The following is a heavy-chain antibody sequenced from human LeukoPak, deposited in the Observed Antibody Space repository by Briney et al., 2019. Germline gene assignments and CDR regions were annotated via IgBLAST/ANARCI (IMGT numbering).Heavy chain of an antibody. CDR3: VKEELAYCGGDCFGEYFQD. V-gene: IGHV3-23*01. Sequence: GGSLRLSCAAAGITFDSYAMSWVRQAPGKGLEWISVISGSGGRTSYADSVKGRFIISRNNSKNTLHLQMHSLRAEDTAVYYCVKEELAYCGGDCFGEYFQDWGQGTLVTVSS. CDR1: GITFDSYA. J-gene: IGHJ1*01. CDR2: ISGSGGRT. D-gene: IGHD2-21*02.